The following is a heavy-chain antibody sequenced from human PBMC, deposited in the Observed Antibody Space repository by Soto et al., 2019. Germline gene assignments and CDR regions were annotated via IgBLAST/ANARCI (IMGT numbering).Heavy chain of an antibody. V-gene: IGHV3-23*01. J-gene: IGHJ3*02. D-gene: IGHD1-26*01. Sequence: PGGSLRLSCAASGFTFSSYAMSWVRQAPGKGLEWVSAISGSGGSTYYADSVKGRFTISRDNSKNTLYLQRNSLRAEDTAVYYCAKDQGWELPSLDAFDIWGQGTMVTVSS. CDR1: GFTFSSYA. CDR2: ISGSGGST. CDR3: AKDQGWELPSLDAFDI.